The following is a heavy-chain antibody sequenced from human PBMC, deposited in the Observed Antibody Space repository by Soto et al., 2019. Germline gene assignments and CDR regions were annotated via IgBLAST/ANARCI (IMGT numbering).Heavy chain of an antibody. D-gene: IGHD3-3*01. CDR2: ISAYNGNT. Sequence: QVQLVQSGAEVKKPGASVKVSCKASGYTFTSYGISWVRQAPGQGLEWMGWISAYNGNTNYAQKLQGRVTMTTDTSTSTAYRELRSLRSDDRAVYYCAINKYYDFWSGYRPDWYFDLWGRGTLVTVSS. CDR1: GYTFTSYG. J-gene: IGHJ2*01. V-gene: IGHV1-18*04. CDR3: AINKYYDFWSGYRPDWYFDL.